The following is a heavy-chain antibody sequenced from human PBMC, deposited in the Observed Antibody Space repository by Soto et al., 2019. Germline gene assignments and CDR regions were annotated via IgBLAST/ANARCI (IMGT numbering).Heavy chain of an antibody. V-gene: IGHV1-24*01. J-gene: IGHJ3*02. CDR1: GYTLTELS. D-gene: IGHD2-2*03. CDR2: FDPEDGKT. CDR3: ATGSPRMDIVVVPAAGGYAFDI. Sequence: ASVKVSCKVSGYTLTELSMHWVRQAPGKGLEWMGGFDPEDGKTIYAQKFQGRVTMTEDTSTDTAYMELSSLRSEDTAVYYCATGSPRMDIVVVPAAGGYAFDIWGQGTMVTVSS.